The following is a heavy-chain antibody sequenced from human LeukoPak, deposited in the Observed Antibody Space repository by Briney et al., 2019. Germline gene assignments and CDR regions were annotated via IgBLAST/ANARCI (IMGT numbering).Heavy chain of an antibody. V-gene: IGHV4-34*01. CDR3: ARGRRDGYRYYYYGMDA. Sequence: SETLSLTCAVYGGSFSGYYWSWIRQPPGKGLEWIGEINHSGSTNYNPSLKSRVTISVDTSKNQFSLKLSSVTAADTAVYYCARGRRDGYRYYYYGMDAWGQGTTVTVSS. CDR2: INHSGST. CDR1: GGSFSGYY. D-gene: IGHD5-24*01. J-gene: IGHJ6*02.